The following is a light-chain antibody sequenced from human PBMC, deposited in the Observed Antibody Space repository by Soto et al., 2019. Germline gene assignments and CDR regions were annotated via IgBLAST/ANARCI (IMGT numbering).Light chain of an antibody. CDR3: QQYGSSGT. V-gene: IGKV1-5*03. J-gene: IGKJ1*01. CDR2: MAS. Sequence: DIQMTQSPSTLSASVGDRVTITCRASQSISSSLAWYQQKPGKAPKLLIYMASSLESGVPSRFSGSGSGTDFTLTISRLEPEDFAVYYCQQYGSSGTFGQGTKVDIK. CDR1: QSISSS.